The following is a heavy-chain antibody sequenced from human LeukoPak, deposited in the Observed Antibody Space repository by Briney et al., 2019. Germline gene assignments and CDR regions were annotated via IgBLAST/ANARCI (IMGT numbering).Heavy chain of an antibody. Sequence: PGGSLRLSCAASGFTFSSYSMNWVRQAPGKGLEWVSSISSSSSYIYYADSVKGRSTISRDNAKNSLYLHMNSLRAEDTAVYYFARETSTVTTGLGYWGQGTLVTVSS. CDR3: ARETSTVTTGLGY. J-gene: IGHJ4*02. CDR1: GFTFSSYS. D-gene: IGHD4-17*01. V-gene: IGHV3-21*01. CDR2: ISSSSSYI.